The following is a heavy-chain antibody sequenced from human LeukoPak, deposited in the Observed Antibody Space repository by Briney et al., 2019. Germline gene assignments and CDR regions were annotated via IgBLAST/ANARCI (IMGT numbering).Heavy chain of an antibody. D-gene: IGHD6-19*01. J-gene: IGHJ4*02. CDR2: INPSGGST. CDR3: AGSILSGNFDY. CDR1: GYTFTSYY. V-gene: IGHV1-46*01. Sequence: ATVKVSCKASGYTFTSYYMHWVRQAPGQGLEWMGIINPSGGSTSYAQKFQGRVTMTRDMSTSTVYMELSSLRSEDTAVYYWAGSILSGNFDYWGQGTLVTVSS.